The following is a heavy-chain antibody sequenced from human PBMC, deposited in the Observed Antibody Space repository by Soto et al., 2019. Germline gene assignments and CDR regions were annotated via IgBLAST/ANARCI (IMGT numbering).Heavy chain of an antibody. J-gene: IGHJ5*02. CDR1: GGSISSGDYY. Sequence: SETLSLTCTVSGGSISSGDYYWSWIRQPPGKGLEWIGYIYYSGSTYYNPSLKRRVTISVDTSKNQFSLKLSSVTAADTAVYYCARGGAARPGLGWFDPWGQGTLVTVSS. CDR2: IYYSGST. CDR3: ARGGAARPGLGWFDP. D-gene: IGHD6-6*01. V-gene: IGHV4-30-4*01.